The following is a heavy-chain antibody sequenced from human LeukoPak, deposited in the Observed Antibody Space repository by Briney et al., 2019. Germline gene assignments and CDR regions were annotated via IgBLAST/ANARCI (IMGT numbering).Heavy chain of an antibody. CDR2: INHSGST. J-gene: IGHJ5*02. D-gene: IGHD3-10*01. V-gene: IGHV4-34*01. CDR1: GGSFSGYY. CDR3: ARGPHYYGSGSYLSRTSRWFDP. Sequence: SETLSLTCAVYGGSFSGYYWSWIRQPPGKGLEWIGEINHSGSTNYNPSLKSRVTISVDTSKNQFSLKLSSVTAADTAVYYCARGPHYYGSGSYLSRTSRWFDPWGQGTLVTVSS.